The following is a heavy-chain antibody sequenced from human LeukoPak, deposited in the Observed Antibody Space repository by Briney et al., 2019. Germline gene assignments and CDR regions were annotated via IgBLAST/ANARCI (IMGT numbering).Heavy chain of an antibody. CDR3: AKDFYGSATYYFDY. D-gene: IGHD3-10*01. V-gene: IGHV3-23*01. J-gene: IGHJ4*01. Sequence: GGSLRLSCAASGFTLSSYAMSWVGQAPGKGLEWVSAISGSGGSTYYADSVKGRFTISRDNSKNTLYLQMNSLRAEDTAVYYCAKDFYGSATYYFDYWGQGTLVTVSS. CDR2: ISGSGGST. CDR1: GFTLSSYA.